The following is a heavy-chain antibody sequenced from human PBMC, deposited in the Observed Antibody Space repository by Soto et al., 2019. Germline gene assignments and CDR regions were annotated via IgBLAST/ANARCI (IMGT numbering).Heavy chain of an antibody. V-gene: IGHV1-3*01. D-gene: IGHD6-13*01. J-gene: IGHJ5*02. CDR1: GYTFTSYG. CDR2: INAANGDT. CDR3: VRRHVSATGIDWFDP. Sequence: ASGKVSCKASGYTFTSYGIHWVRQAPGQRLEWMGWINAANGDTKYSPKFQGRVTITRDTSASTAYMELSSLRSEDTAVYYCVRRHVSATGIDWFDPWGQGTLVTVSS.